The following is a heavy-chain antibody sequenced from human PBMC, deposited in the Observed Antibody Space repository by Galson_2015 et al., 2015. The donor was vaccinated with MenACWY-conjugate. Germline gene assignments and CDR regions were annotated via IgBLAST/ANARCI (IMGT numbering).Heavy chain of an antibody. Sequence: SLRLSCAASGFTFDDYGMSWVRQAPGKGLEWVSGINWNGGSTGYADSVKGRFTISRDNAKNSLYLQMNSLRAEDTALYYCARDPYGSGSYYTSWFDPWGQGTLVTVSS. CDR2: INWNGGST. D-gene: IGHD3-10*01. J-gene: IGHJ5*02. CDR3: ARDPYGSGSYYTSWFDP. V-gene: IGHV3-20*04. CDR1: GFTFDDYG.